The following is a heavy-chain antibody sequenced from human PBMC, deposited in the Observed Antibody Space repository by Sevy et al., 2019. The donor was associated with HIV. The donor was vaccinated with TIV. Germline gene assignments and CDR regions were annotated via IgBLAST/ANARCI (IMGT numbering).Heavy chain of an antibody. CDR3: ARSGYDFWSGYHNWFDP. J-gene: IGHJ5*02. D-gene: IGHD3-3*01. Sequence: SQTLSLTCAISGDSVSSNSAAWNWIRQSPSRGLEWLGRTYYRSKWYNDYAVSVKSRITINPDTSKNQFSLQLNSVTPEDTAVYYCARSGYDFWSGYHNWFDPWGQGTLVTVSS. V-gene: IGHV6-1*01. CDR2: TYYRSKWYN. CDR1: GDSVSSNSAA.